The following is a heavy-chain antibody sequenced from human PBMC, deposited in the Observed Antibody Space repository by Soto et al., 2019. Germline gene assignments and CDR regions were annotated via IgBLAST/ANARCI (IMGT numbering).Heavy chain of an antibody. CDR3: ARDRYYDSSGYPDY. CDR1: GFTFSSYA. Sequence: PGGSLRLSCAASGFTFSSYAMHWVRQAPGKGLEWVAVISYDGSNKYYADSVKGRFTISRGNSKNTLYLQMNSLRAEDTAVYYCARDRYYDSSGYPDYWGQGTLVTVSS. V-gene: IGHV3-30-3*01. J-gene: IGHJ4*02. CDR2: ISYDGSNK. D-gene: IGHD3-22*01.